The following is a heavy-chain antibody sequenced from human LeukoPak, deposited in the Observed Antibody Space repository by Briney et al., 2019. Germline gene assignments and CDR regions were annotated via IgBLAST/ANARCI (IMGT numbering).Heavy chain of an antibody. J-gene: IGHJ4*02. CDR3: ARGNALTFGVVRSFDY. CDR2: ISYDGSNK. D-gene: IGHD3-3*01. V-gene: IGHV3-30-3*01. CDR1: GFTFSSYA. Sequence: PGRSLRLSCAASGFTFSSYAMHWVRQAPGKGLEWVAVISYDGSNKYYADSVKGRFTISRDNSKNTLYLQMNSLRAEDTAVYYCARGNALTFGVVRSFDYWGQGTLVTVSS.